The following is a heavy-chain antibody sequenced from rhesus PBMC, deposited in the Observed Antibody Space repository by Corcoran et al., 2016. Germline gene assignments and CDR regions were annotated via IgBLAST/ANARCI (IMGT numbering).Heavy chain of an antibody. CDR1: GASISSYG. D-gene: IGHD3-16*01. V-gene: IGHV4-80*01. CDR2: VNGKSGSP. Sequence: QVQLQESGPGLVKPSETLSLTCAVSGASISSYGWSWIRQPPGKGLEWLGEVNGKSGSPYYNPPPKMRVTISKVASKNQFSLKLSSVTAADTAVYYCARSGGSYYGPDYWGQGVLVTVSS. J-gene: IGHJ4*01. CDR3: ARSGGSYYGPDY.